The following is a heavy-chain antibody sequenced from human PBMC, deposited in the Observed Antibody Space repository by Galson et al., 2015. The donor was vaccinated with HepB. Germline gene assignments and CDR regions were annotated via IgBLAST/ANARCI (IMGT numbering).Heavy chain of an antibody. CDR3: ARDQGSGWSLDS. CDR2: INPNTGGT. CDR1: GYTFIHYY. V-gene: IGHV1-2*06. J-gene: IGHJ4*02. Sequence: SVKVSCKASGYTFIHYYIHWVRQAPGQGLEWMGRINPNTGGTNYAQEFQGRVAMTTDTSITTAYMELSRLASDDTAVYFCARDQGSGWSLDSWGQGTLVSVSS. D-gene: IGHD6-19*01.